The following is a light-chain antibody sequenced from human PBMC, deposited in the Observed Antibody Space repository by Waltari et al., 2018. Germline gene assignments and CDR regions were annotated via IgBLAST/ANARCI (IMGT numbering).Light chain of an antibody. CDR3: QQFKTFPVT. CDR2: GAF. J-gene: IGKJ5*01. CDR1: QGISRY. V-gene: IGKV3D-11*01. Sequence: DIELTQFPSSLSSSLGERVTLTCRASQGISRYLAWYQQKPGQAPRLLIYGAFNMASGVPYRFSGSGSETDFSLTISSLQPEDFAVYYCQQFKTFPVTFGRGTRLEIK.